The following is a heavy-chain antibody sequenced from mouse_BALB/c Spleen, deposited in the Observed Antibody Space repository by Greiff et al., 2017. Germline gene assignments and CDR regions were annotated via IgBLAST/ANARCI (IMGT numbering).Heavy chain of an antibody. Sequence: QVQLQQSGAELAKPGASVKMSCKASGYTFTSYWMHWVKQRPGQGLEWIGYINPSTGYTEYNQKFKDKATLTADKSSSTAYMQLSSLTSEDSAVYYCARSQHYYGYLAYWGQGTLVTVSA. CDR2: INPSTGYT. V-gene: IGHV1-7*01. D-gene: IGHD1-2*01. J-gene: IGHJ3*01. CDR3: ARSQHYYGYLAY. CDR1: GYTFTSYW.